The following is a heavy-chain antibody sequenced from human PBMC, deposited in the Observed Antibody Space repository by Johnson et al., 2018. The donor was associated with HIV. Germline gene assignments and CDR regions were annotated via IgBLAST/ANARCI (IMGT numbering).Heavy chain of an antibody. J-gene: IGHJ3*02. CDR1: GFTFSDYY. CDR2: IRYDGSNK. Sequence: QVQLVESGGGVVQPGRSLRLSCAASGFTFSDYYMSWIRQAPGKGLEWVAFIRYDGSNKYYADSVKGRFTISRDNSYTTLYLQMNSLRAEDTAVYYCAKDLNYGSGPVDIWGQGTMVTVSS. CDR3: AKDLNYGSGPVDI. D-gene: IGHD3-10*01. V-gene: IGHV3-30*02.